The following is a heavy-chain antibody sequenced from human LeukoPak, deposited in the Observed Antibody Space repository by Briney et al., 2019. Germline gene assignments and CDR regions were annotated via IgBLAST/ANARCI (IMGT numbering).Heavy chain of an antibody. CDR1: GFTFSTYG. Sequence: GKSLRLSCAASGFTFSTYGMNWVRQAPGKGLECVAVVWYDGSLKYYRDSVKGRFTISRDNSKNTLYLQMNSLRVEDTAVYYCARGDGGGGTHPFDYWGQGNLVTVSS. J-gene: IGHJ4*02. CDR2: VWYDGSLK. CDR3: ARGDGGGGTHPFDY. D-gene: IGHD2-15*01. V-gene: IGHV3-33*01.